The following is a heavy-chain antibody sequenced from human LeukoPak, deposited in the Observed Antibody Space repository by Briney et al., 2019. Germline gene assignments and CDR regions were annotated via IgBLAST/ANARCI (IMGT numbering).Heavy chain of an antibody. V-gene: IGHV4-59*12. CDR1: GGSISTYY. CDR2: IYHSGST. Sequence: SETLSLTCTLSGGSISTYYWSWIRQPPGKGLEWIGYIYHSGSTNYNPSLKSRVTISVDTSKNQFSLKLSSVTAADTAVYYCARDFMGDYGDYEGPFDYWGQGTLVTVSS. D-gene: IGHD4-17*01. CDR3: ARDFMGDYGDYEGPFDY. J-gene: IGHJ4*02.